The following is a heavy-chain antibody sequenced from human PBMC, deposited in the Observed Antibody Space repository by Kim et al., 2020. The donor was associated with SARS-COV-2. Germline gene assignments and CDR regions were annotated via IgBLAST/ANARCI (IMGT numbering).Heavy chain of an antibody. V-gene: IGHV1-24*01. CDR2: FDPEDGEI. J-gene: IGHJ4*02. CDR1: GHTLTTLS. D-gene: IGHD6-19*01. Sequence: ASVKVSCQVSGHTLTTLSIHWVRQAPGKGLEWMGGFDPEDGEIIYAQNFQGRVTMTEDSSTDTAHMHLSSLRSEDTAVYYCATDPGISMAAPGGFCGQGTLVTVSS. CDR3: ATDPGISMAAPGGF.